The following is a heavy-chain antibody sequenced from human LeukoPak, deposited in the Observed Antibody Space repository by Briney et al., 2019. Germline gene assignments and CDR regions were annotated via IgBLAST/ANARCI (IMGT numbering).Heavy chain of an antibody. Sequence: ASVKVSCKASGGSFSNYAFSWVRQAPGQGLEWMGRITPIVDIATYIQKFQGRVTITANKFTSTAYMELSSLTSEDTAVYYCASGLGFCSGSDCTNLVKDYYYGMNVWGQGTTVTVSS. V-gene: IGHV1-69*04. CDR2: ITPIVDIA. CDR3: ASGLGFCSGSDCTNLVKDYYYGMNV. CDR1: GGSFSNYA. J-gene: IGHJ6*02. D-gene: IGHD2-15*01.